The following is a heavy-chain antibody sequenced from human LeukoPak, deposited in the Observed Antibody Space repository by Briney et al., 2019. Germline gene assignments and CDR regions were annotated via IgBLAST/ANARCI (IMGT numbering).Heavy chain of an antibody. CDR3: AREDAQEGTNAFDI. V-gene: IGHV4-59*01. J-gene: IGHJ3*02. D-gene: IGHD2-2*01. CDR2: IYYSGST. Sequence: PSETLSLTCAVSGGSISTYYWSWIRQPPGKGLEWIGYIYYSGSTYYNPSLKSRATISVDTSKNQFSLKLSSVTAADTAVYYCAREDAQEGTNAFDIWGQGTMVTVSP. CDR1: GGSISTYY.